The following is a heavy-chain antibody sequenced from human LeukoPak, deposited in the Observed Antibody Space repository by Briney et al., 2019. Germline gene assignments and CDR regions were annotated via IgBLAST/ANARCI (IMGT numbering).Heavy chain of an antibody. J-gene: IGHJ6*02. CDR1: GFAFSDYE. D-gene: IGHD3-22*01. CDR2: ISSSGRII. V-gene: IGHV3-48*03. Sequence: GGSLRLSCAASGFAFSDYEMNWVRQAPGKGLEWVSYISSSGRIIYYADSVKGRFTVSRDNAKNSLWLQMNSLRAEDTAVYYCARDRYLVCSNGYWCYYGMDVWGQGTTVTVSS. CDR3: ARDRYLVCSNGYWCYYGMDV.